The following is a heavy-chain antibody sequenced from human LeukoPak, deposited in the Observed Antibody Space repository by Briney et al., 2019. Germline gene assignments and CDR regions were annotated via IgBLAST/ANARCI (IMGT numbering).Heavy chain of an antibody. J-gene: IGHJ4*02. D-gene: IGHD3-22*01. CDR2: INYRGST. CDR1: GGSINSSDFH. Sequence: SETLSLTCSVSGGSINSSDFHWSWVRQSPGKGLEWIGYINYRGSTDYNSSLKSRLIISVDTSKNHFSLKLNSVTAADTAVYYCASLGGYYNYWGQGRLVIVSS. V-gene: IGHV4-30-4*01. CDR3: ASLGGYYNY.